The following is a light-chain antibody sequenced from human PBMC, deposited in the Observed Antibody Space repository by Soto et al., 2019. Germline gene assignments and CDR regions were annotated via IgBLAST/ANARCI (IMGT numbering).Light chain of an antibody. Sequence: DIQMTQSPSSLSASVGDRVTITCRASQNVGSYLSWYQHRPGEAPKLLIYAASSLQSGVPSRFSGSGSGTDFTLTINSLQPEDFATYSCQQYYNAPPTFGQGTQAAIK. V-gene: IGKV1-39*01. CDR3: QQYYNAPPT. CDR2: AAS. J-gene: IGKJ1*01. CDR1: QNVGSY.